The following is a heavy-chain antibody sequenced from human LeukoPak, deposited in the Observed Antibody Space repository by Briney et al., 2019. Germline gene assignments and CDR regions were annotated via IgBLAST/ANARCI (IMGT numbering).Heavy chain of an antibody. D-gene: IGHD6-19*01. Sequence: PGGSLRLSCAASGFTFSSYGMHWVRQAPGKGLEWVAFIRYDGSNKYYADSVKGRFTISRDNSKNTLYLQMNSLRAEDTAVYYCAKSGSLYSSGWYWFDPWGQGTLVTVSS. CDR2: IRYDGSNK. J-gene: IGHJ5*02. CDR1: GFTFSSYG. CDR3: AKSGSLYSSGWYWFDP. V-gene: IGHV3-30*02.